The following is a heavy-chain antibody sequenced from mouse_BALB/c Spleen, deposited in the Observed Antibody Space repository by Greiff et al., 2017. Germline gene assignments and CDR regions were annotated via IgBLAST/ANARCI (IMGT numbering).Heavy chain of an antibody. V-gene: IGHV5-12-1*01. Sequence: EVMLVESGGGLVKPGGSLKLSCAASGFAFSSYDMSWVRQTPEKRLEWVAYISSGGGSTYYPDTVKGRFTISRDNAKNTLYLQMSSLKSEDTAMYYCASQIYDGYPGPAWFAYWGQGTLVTVSA. CDR2: ISSGGGST. J-gene: IGHJ3*01. CDR3: ASQIYDGYPGPAWFAY. D-gene: IGHD2-3*01. CDR1: GFAFSSYD.